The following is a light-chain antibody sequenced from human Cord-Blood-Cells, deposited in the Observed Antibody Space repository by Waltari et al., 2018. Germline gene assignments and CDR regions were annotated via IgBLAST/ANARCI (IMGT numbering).Light chain of an antibody. CDR2: DVS. CDR1: SRDVGGYNY. V-gene: IGLV2-14*01. Sequence: QSALTQPASASGSHGQSITISCTGTSRDVGGYNYVSWYQQHPGKAPKLMIYDVSNRPSGVSNRFSGSKSGNTASLTISGLQAEDEADYYCSSYTSSSTLVFGGGTKLTVL. J-gene: IGLJ2*01. CDR3: SSYTSSSTLV.